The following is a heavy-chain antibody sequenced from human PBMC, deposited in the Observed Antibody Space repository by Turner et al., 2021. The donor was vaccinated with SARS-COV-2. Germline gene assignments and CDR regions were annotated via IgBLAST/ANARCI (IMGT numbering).Heavy chain of an antibody. V-gene: IGHV4-59*08. CDR2: IYYSGST. CDR3: ARHQWLRGAFDI. J-gene: IGHJ3*02. CDR1: GDSIRSYF. Sequence: QVQLQESGPGLVKPSETLSLTCTVSGDSIRSYFWSWIRQPPGKGLEWIGYIYYSGSTNYNPSLKSRVTISVDTSKNQFSLKLSSVTAADTAVYFCARHQWLRGAFDIWGQGTMVTVSS. D-gene: IGHD5-12*01.